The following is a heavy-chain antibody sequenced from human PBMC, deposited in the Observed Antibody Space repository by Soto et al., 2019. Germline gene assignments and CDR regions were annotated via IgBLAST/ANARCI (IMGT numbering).Heavy chain of an antibody. D-gene: IGHD6-6*01. CDR1: GGTFSRDA. J-gene: IGHJ5*02. CDR2: IIPIFGTA. V-gene: IGHV1-69*01. CDR3: ARDLEYSSSSFWFDP. Sequence: EASLKVSCKASGGTFSRDAISWVRQAPGQGLEWMGGIIPIFGTANYAQKFQGRVTITADESTSTAYMELSSLRSEDTAVYYCARDLEYSSSSFWFDPWGQGTLVTVSS.